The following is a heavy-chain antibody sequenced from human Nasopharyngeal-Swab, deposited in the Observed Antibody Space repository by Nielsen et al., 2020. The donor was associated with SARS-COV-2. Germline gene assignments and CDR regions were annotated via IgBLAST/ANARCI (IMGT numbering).Heavy chain of an antibody. V-gene: IGHV3-21*01. Sequence: GESLKISCAASGFTFSSYSMNWVRQAPGKGLEWVSSISSSSSYIYYADSVKGRFTISRDNAKNSLYLQMNSLRAEDTAVYYCARGGYSDYEYYFDYWGQGTLVTVSS. J-gene: IGHJ4*02. CDR2: ISSSSSYI. CDR3: ARGGYSDYEYYFDY. D-gene: IGHD5-12*01. CDR1: GFTFSSYS.